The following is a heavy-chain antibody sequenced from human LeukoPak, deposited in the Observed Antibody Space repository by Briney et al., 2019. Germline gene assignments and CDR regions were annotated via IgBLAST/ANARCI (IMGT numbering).Heavy chain of an antibody. D-gene: IGHD3-22*01. CDR1: GGSISSGGYY. CDR3: ARVRITMIVVVITGYDAFDI. CDR2: IYYSGST. J-gene: IGHJ3*02. V-gene: IGHV4-31*03. Sequence: SETLSLTCTVSGGSISSGGYYWSWIRQHPGKGLEWIGYIYYSGSTYYNPSLKSRVTISVDTSKNQFSLKLSSVTAAGTAAYYCARVRITMIVVVITGYDAFDIWGQGTMVTVSS.